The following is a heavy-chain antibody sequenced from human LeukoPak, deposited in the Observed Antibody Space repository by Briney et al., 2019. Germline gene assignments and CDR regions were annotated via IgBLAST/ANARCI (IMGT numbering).Heavy chain of an antibody. CDR2: IIPILGIA. V-gene: IGHV1-69*04. CDR1: GGTFSSYA. D-gene: IGHD1-26*01. CDR3: ARGGRELLRTIDY. J-gene: IGHJ4*02. Sequence: ASVKVSCKASGGTFSSYAISWVRQAPGQGLEWMGRIIPILGIANYAQKFQGRVTITADKSTSTAYMELSSLRSEDTAVYYCARGGRELLRTIDYWGQGTQVTASS.